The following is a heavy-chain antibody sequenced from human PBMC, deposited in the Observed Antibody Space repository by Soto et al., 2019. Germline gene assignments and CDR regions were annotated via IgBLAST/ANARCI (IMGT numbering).Heavy chain of an antibody. CDR2: IWYDGSNK. CDR1: GFTFSSYG. D-gene: IGHD5-18*01. J-gene: IGHJ4*02. CDR3: ARGRDTAMVAYYFDY. V-gene: IGHV3-33*01. Sequence: GGSLRLSCAASGFTFSSYGMHWVRQAPGKGLEWVAVIWYDGSNKYYADSVKGRFTISRDNSKNTLYLQMNSLRVEDTAVYYCARGRDTAMVAYYFDYWGQGTLVTVSS.